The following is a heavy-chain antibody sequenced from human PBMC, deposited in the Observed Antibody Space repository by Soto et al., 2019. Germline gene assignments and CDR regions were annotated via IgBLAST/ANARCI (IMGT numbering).Heavy chain of an antibody. Sequence: EVHLVESGGVVVQPGGSLRLSCAASGFTFDDHNMHWVRQASGKGLEWVSLISWDGETTYYADSVKVRFTISRDNSKNSLYLQMNALTTEDTALYYCASAQGDYWGQGTLVTVAS. CDR1: GFTFDDHN. J-gene: IGHJ4*02. CDR3: ASAQGDY. V-gene: IGHV3-43*01. CDR2: ISWDGETT.